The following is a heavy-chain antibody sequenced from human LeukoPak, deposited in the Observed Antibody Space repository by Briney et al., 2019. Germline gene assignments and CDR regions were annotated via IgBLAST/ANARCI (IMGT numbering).Heavy chain of an antibody. CDR3: AAFLRLLRSYDSSSNLPDV. V-gene: IGHV3-43D*03. CDR1: GFTFDDYA. Sequence: QTGGSLRLSCAASGFTFDDYAMHWVRQAPGKGLEWVSLISWDGGSTYYTDSVKGRFTISRDNSKNSLYLQMNSLRAEDTALYYCAAFLRLLRSYDSSSNLPDVWGKGTTVTVSS. D-gene: IGHD3-22*01. CDR2: ISWDGGST. J-gene: IGHJ6*04.